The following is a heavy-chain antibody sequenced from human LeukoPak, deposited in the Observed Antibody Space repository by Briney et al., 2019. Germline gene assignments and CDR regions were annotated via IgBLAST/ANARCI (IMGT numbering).Heavy chain of an antibody. J-gene: IGHJ4*02. Sequence: PGGSLRLSCAASGFTFSSYWMSWVRQAPGKGLEWVANIKQDGSEKYYVDSVKGRFTISRDNAKNSLYLQMNSLRAEDTAVYYCARDRRKTYYYDSSGYSTYYFDYWGQGTLVTVSS. CDR1: GFTFSSYW. CDR3: ARDRRKTYYYDSSGYSTYYFDY. D-gene: IGHD3-22*01. CDR2: IKQDGSEK. V-gene: IGHV3-7*01.